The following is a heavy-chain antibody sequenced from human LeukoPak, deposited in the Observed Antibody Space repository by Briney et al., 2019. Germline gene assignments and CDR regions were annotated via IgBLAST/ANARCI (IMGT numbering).Heavy chain of an antibody. J-gene: IGHJ5*02. CDR3: ARVKVRFGDTRYCSSTSCRQGFDP. Sequence: PSETLSLTCAVYGGSFSGYYWSWIRQPPGKGLEWIGEINHSGSTNYNPSLKSRVTISVDTSKNQFSLKLSSVTAADTAVYYCARVKVRFGDTRYCSSTSCRQGFDPWGQGTLVTVPS. V-gene: IGHV4-34*01. CDR1: GGSFSGYY. D-gene: IGHD2-2*01. CDR2: INHSGST.